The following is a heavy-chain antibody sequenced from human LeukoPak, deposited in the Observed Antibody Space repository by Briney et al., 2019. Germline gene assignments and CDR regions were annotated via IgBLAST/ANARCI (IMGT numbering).Heavy chain of an antibody. CDR1: GGSISSYY. Sequence: QPSETLSLTCTVSGGSISSYYWSWIRQPPGKGLEWIGYIYYSGNTNYNPSLTSRVTISVDTSKNQFSLKLSSVTAADTAVYYCARHRLEQWLIWYFNLWGRGTLVTVSS. V-gene: IGHV4-59*08. J-gene: IGHJ2*01. D-gene: IGHD6-19*01. CDR3: ARHRLEQWLIWYFNL. CDR2: IYYSGNT.